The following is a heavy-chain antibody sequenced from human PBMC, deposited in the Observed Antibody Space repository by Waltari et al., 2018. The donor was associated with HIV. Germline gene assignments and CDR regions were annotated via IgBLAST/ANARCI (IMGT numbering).Heavy chain of an antibody. CDR3: ARDFYGSVGY. D-gene: IGHD3-10*01. V-gene: IGHV3-74*01. J-gene: IGHJ4*02. Sequence: EVQLVESGGGLVQPGGSLRLSCAGSGFTFSSYWMHWVRQAPGKGLVGVSRIKSDGSSRSYGDSVKGRFTIARDNAKNTLYLQMNSLRAEDTAGYYCARDFYGSVGYWGQGTLVTVSS. CDR2: IKSDGSSR. CDR1: GFTFSSYW.